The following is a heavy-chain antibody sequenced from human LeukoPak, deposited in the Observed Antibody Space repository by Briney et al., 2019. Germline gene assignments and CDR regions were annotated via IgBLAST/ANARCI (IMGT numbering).Heavy chain of an antibody. J-gene: IGHJ4*02. D-gene: IGHD4-23*01. CDR1: GFTFSSYW. CDR3: ARGRPHGNDY. Sequence: PGGSLRPSCAASGFTFSSYWVNWVRQAPGKGLVWVSRIASDGSSTTYADSVKGRFSISRDNAKNTLYLQMNSLRVEDTAVYYCARGRPHGNDYWGQGTLVTVSS. CDR2: IASDGSST. V-gene: IGHV3-74*01.